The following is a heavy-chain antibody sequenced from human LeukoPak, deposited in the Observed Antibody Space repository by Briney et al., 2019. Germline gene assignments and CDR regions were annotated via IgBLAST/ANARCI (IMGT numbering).Heavy chain of an antibody. J-gene: IGHJ3*01. CDR3: ARVMWFGDLSDAFDL. D-gene: IGHD3-10*01. V-gene: IGHV4-4*07. CDR1: GDSISSYY. CDR2: IYTSGSF. Sequence: SETLSLTCTVTGDSISSYYWSWIRQSAGKGLEWLGRIYTSGSFNYNPSLESRVTMSVDTSKKQFSLKLNSVTAADTAVYYCARVMWFGDLSDAFDLWGQGTMVTVSS.